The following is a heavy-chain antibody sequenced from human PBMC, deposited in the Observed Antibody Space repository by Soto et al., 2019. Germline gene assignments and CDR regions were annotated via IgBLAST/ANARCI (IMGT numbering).Heavy chain of an antibody. CDR1: GGSISSYS. Sequence: QVQLQESGPGLVKPSETLSLTCTVSGGSISSYSWIWIRQPPGKGLEWIGYIYYTGSTDYNPSLKGRVTISVDTSKSQFSLRLSSATAADTAVYYCARSSSRTAMFIDFWGQGTLVTVSS. J-gene: IGHJ4*02. D-gene: IGHD2-2*01. V-gene: IGHV4-59*01. CDR2: IYYTGST. CDR3: ARSSSRTAMFIDF.